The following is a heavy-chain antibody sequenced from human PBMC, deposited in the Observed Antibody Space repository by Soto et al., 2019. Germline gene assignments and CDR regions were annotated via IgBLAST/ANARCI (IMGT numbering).Heavy chain of an antibody. CDR3: ARPLSVLTSLPYV. V-gene: IGHV4-39*01. CDR2: IYYGGRT. D-gene: IGHD2-8*01. J-gene: IGHJ6*02. CDR1: GGSISTSNYY. Sequence: KPSETLSLTCTVSGGSISTSNYYWGWIRQPPGKGLEWIGSIYYGGRTYYNPSLESRVTISVDTSKNQFSLKLTSVTAADTAVYYCARPLSVLTSLPYVWGQGTTVTVSS.